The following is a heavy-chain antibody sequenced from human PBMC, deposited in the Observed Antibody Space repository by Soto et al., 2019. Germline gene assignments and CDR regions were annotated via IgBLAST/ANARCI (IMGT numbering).Heavy chain of an antibody. CDR3: AREQTYCTNGVCSSYYGMDV. CDR1: GFTFSSYA. CDR2: ISYDGSNK. J-gene: IGHJ6*02. Sequence: QVQLVESGGGVVQPGRSLRLSCAASGFTFSSYAMHWLRQAPDKGLEWVAVISYDGSNKFYADSVKGRFTISRDNSKNTLYLQMNSLRAEDTAVYYCAREQTYCTNGVCSSYYGMDVWGQGTTVTVSS. D-gene: IGHD2-8*01. V-gene: IGHV3-30*04.